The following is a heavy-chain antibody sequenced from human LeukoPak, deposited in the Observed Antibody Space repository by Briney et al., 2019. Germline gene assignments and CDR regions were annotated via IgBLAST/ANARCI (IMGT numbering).Heavy chain of an antibody. CDR2: ISGSGGST. V-gene: IGHV3-23*01. J-gene: IGHJ6*02. CDR1: GFTFSSYA. Sequence: SGGSLRLSCAASGFTFSSYAMSWVRQAPGKGLEWVSAISGSGGSTYYADSVKGRFTISRDNSKNTLYLQMNSLRAGDTAVYYCARSRLSYYGMDVWGQGTTVTVSS. CDR3: ARSRLSYYGMDV. D-gene: IGHD2-15*01.